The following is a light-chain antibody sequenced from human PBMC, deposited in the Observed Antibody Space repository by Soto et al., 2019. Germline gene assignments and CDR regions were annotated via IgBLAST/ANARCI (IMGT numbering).Light chain of an antibody. Sequence: DIQLTQSPSFLSASVGDRVTITCRASQGISSFLAWYQEKPGEDPKLLIYDASTLQSGVPSRFSGSGSGTEFTLTISSLQPEDFATYYCQQLDSYPITFGQGTRLEIK. V-gene: IGKV1-9*01. CDR1: QGISSF. CDR3: QQLDSYPIT. CDR2: DAS. J-gene: IGKJ5*01.